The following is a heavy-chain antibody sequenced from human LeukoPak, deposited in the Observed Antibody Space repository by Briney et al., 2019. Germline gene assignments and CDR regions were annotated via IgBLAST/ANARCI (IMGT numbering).Heavy chain of an antibody. V-gene: IGHV4-39*01. CDR3: ARPTLGDYYYGMDV. CDR1: GGSISSSSYY. J-gene: IGHJ6*02. CDR2: IYYSGST. Sequence: LETLSLTCTVSGGSISSSSYYWGWIRQPPGKGLEWIGSIYYSGSTYYNPSPKSRVTISVDTSKNQFSLKLSSVTAADTAVYYCARPTLGDYYYGMDVWGQGTTVTVSS. D-gene: IGHD3-3*01.